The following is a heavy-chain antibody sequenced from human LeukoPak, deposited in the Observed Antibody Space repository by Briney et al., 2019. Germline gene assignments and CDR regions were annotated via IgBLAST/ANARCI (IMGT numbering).Heavy chain of an antibody. CDR1: GFTFSSYG. CDR2: VSYDGSNQ. Sequence: PGGSLRLSCAASGFTFSSYGMHWVRQAPGKGLEWVAVVSYDGSNQYYADSVKGRFTISRDNLKNTLYLQMNSLRPEDTAVYYCAKVGSVAVEDYWGQGTQVTLYS. CDR3: AKVGSVAVEDY. J-gene: IGHJ4*02. V-gene: IGHV3-30*18. D-gene: IGHD6-19*01.